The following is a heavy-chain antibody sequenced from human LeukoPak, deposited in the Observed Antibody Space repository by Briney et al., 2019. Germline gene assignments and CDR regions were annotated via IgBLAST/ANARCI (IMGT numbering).Heavy chain of an antibody. J-gene: IGHJ5*02. CDR3: AADPSGRFLEWLPRPNWFDP. CDR1: GFTFTSSA. D-gene: IGHD3-3*01. CDR2: IVVGSGNT. Sequence: ASVKVSCKASGFTFTSSAVQWVRLARGQRLEWIGWIVVGSGNTNYAQKFQERVTITRDMSTSTAYMELSSLRSEDTAVYYCAADPSGRFLEWLPRPNWFDPWGQGTLVTVSS. V-gene: IGHV1-58*01.